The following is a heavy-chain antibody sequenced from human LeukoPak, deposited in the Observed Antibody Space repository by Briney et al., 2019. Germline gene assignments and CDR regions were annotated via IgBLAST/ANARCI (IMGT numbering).Heavy chain of an antibody. J-gene: IGHJ5*02. CDR2: IYHSGST. CDR1: GGSISSSSYY. Sequence: SETLSLTCSVSGGSISSSSYYWGWIRQPPGKGLEWIGSIYHSGSTYYNPSLKSRVTISVDTSKNQFSLNLSSVTAADTVVYSCARAFSSSYWFDPWGQGTLVTVSS. CDR3: ARAFSSSYWFDP. D-gene: IGHD3-22*01. V-gene: IGHV4-39*01.